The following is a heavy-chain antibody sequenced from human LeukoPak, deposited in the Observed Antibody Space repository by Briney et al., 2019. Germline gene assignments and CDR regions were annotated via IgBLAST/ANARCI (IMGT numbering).Heavy chain of an antibody. CDR2: IYPGDSDT. V-gene: IGHV5-51*01. D-gene: IGHD6-19*01. CDR1: GYTFTNYW. J-gene: IGHJ4*02. Sequence: GESLKISCKGSGYTFTNYWIGWVRQMPGKGLEWMGIIYPGDSDTRYSPSFQGQVTISADKSISTAYLQWSSLKASDTAMYYCARRNSSGWLLFDYWGQGTLVTVSS. CDR3: ARRNSSGWLLFDY.